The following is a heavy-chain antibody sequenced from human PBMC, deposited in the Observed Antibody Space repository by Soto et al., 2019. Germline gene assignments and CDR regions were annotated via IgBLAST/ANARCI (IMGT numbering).Heavy chain of an antibody. D-gene: IGHD3-3*01. J-gene: IGHJ4*02. V-gene: IGHV2-5*02. CDR1: GFSLTTSGVG. CDR3: AHRVLRTVFGLVTTTAIYFDF. Sequence: QITLNESGPTVVRPTETLTLTCRFSGFSLTTSGVGVGWIRQSPGKAPEWLALIYWDDAKRYSASLKSRLTITKDTSKNQVVLTVSDLDPTDTATYYCAHRVLRTVFGLVTTTAIYFDFCGQGTPVAVSS. CDR2: IYWDDAK.